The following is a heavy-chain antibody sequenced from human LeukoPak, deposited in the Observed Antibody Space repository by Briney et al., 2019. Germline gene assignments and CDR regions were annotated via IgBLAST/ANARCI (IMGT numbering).Heavy chain of an antibody. V-gene: IGHV4-59*01. CDR1: GGSISSYY. J-gene: IGHJ3*02. Sequence: SETLSLTCTVSGGSISSYYWSWIRRPPGKGLEWIGYIYYSGSTNYNPSLKSRVTISVDTSKNQFSLKLSSVTAADTAVYYCAREYSSSADAFDIWGQGTMVTVSS. D-gene: IGHD6-6*01. CDR3: AREYSSSADAFDI. CDR2: IYYSGST.